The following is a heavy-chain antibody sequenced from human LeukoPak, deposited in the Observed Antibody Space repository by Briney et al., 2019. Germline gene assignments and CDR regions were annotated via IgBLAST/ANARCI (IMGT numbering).Heavy chain of an antibody. Sequence: ASVNVSCKASGYTFTSYAMHWVRQAPGQRLEWMGWINAGNGNTKYSQKFQGRVTITRDTSASTAYMELSSLRSEDTAVYYCARDRSSGWYRDAFDIWGQGTMVTVSS. CDR3: ARDRSSGWYRDAFDI. CDR2: INAGNGNT. J-gene: IGHJ3*02. D-gene: IGHD6-19*01. CDR1: GYTFTSYA. V-gene: IGHV1-3*01.